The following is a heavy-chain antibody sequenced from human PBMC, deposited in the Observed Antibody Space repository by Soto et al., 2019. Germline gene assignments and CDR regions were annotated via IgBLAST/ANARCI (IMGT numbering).Heavy chain of an antibody. CDR3: ARDEDCSSTSCPFAFDI. CDR1: GYTFTGHY. D-gene: IGHD2-2*01. CDR2: INPNSGGT. J-gene: IGHJ3*02. V-gene: IGHV1-2*02. Sequence: ASVKVSCKASGYTFTGHYMYWVRQAPGQALEWMGWINPNSGGTNYAQKCQGRVTMTRDTSISTAYMELSRLRSDDTAVYYCARDEDCSSTSCPFAFDIWGQGTMVTVSS.